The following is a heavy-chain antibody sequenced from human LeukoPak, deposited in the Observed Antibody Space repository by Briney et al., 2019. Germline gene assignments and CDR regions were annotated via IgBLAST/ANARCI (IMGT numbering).Heavy chain of an antibody. V-gene: IGHV4-39*01. CDR1: GDSISSSNYY. Sequence: SETLSLTCTVSGDSISSSNYYWDWIRQPPGKGLEWIGSIYYSGSTYYNPSLKSRVTISVDTSNNQFSLKLSPVTAADTALYYCARRSGGYYSSLDYWGQGTLVTVSS. J-gene: IGHJ4*02. D-gene: IGHD3-22*01. CDR3: ARRSGGYYSSLDY. CDR2: IYYSGST.